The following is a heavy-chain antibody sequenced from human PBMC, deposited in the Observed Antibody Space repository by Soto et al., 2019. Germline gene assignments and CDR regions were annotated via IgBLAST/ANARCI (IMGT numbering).Heavy chain of an antibody. CDR1: GDSISTSTRY. D-gene: IGHD6-19*01. V-gene: IGHV4-39*01. CDR2: MSYRGNT. J-gene: IGHJ5*02. CDR3: GRQAGSGGYYFDP. Sequence: SETLSLTCSVSGDSISTSTRYWGWIRQPPGKGLEWIGSMSYRGNTYYNPSLKSRVTISVDTSKNQFSLKLTSVTAADPAVSYWGRQAGSGGYYFDPWGEGTRVPVSS.